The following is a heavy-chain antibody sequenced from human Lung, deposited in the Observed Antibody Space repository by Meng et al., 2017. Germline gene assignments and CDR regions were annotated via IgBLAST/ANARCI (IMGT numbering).Heavy chain of an antibody. D-gene: IGHD3-9*01. Sequence: QVQLVQSGAEVKKTGASVKVSCKASGYTFTGYSIHWVRQAPGPGLEWMGRINPNSGVTNYEQKFEGRVTMTRDTSISTAYMELSRLRSDDTAVYYCARFDPRAYWGQGTLVTVSS. J-gene: IGHJ4*02. V-gene: IGHV1-2*06. CDR3: ARFDPRAY. CDR2: INPNSGVT. CDR1: GYTFTGYS.